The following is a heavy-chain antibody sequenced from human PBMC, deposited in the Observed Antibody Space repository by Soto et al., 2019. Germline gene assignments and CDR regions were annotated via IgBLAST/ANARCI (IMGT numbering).Heavy chain of an antibody. V-gene: IGHV3-30*18. J-gene: IGHJ6*02. Sequence: SLRLSCAASGFTFSSYGMHWVRQAPGKGLEWVAVISYDGSNKYYADSVKGRFTISRDNSKNTLYLQMNSLRAEDTAVYYCAKDGAPFPYYDFWSGYYRYYYGMDVWGQGTTVTVSS. D-gene: IGHD3-3*01. CDR1: GFTFSSYG. CDR3: AKDGAPFPYYDFWSGYYRYYYGMDV. CDR2: ISYDGSNK.